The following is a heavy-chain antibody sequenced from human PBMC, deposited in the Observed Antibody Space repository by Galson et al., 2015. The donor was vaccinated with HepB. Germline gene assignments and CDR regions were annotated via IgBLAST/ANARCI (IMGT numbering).Heavy chain of an antibody. Sequence: SVKVSCKASGGTFSSYTISWVRQAPGQGLEWMGRIIPILGIANYAQKFQGRVTITADKSTSTAYMELSSLRSEDTAVYYCARAAYSSSWYGSWFDPWGQGTLVTVSS. CDR1: GGTFSSYT. V-gene: IGHV1-69*02. CDR3: ARAAYSSSWYGSWFDP. J-gene: IGHJ5*02. D-gene: IGHD6-13*01. CDR2: IIPILGIA.